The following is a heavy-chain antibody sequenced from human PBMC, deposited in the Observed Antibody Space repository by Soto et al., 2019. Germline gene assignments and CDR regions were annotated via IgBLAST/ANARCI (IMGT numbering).Heavy chain of an antibody. CDR1: GYTFTSYG. Sequence: QVPLVQSGAEVKKPGASVKVSCKASGYTFTSYGISWVRQAPGQGLEWMGWSSAYNGNTNYAQKLQGRVTMTTDTSTSTAYMELRSLRSDDTAVYYCASRNSGYDDDAFDIWGQGTMVTVSS. CDR3: ASRNSGYDDDAFDI. CDR2: SSAYNGNT. D-gene: IGHD5-12*01. J-gene: IGHJ3*02. V-gene: IGHV1-18*01.